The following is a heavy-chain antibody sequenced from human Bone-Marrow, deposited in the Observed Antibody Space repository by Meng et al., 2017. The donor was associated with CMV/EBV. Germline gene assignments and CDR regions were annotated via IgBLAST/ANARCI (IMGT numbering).Heavy chain of an antibody. CDR3: ARGVTMTIGFDP. Sequence: SETLSLTCAVYGGSFSGYYWSWIRQPPGKGLEWIGEINHSGSTNYNPSLKSRVTISVDTSKNQFSLKLSSVTAADTAVYYCARGVTMTIGFDPWGQGTLVTVSS. CDR2: INHSGST. J-gene: IGHJ5*02. D-gene: IGHD3-22*01. V-gene: IGHV4-34*01. CDR1: GGSFSGYY.